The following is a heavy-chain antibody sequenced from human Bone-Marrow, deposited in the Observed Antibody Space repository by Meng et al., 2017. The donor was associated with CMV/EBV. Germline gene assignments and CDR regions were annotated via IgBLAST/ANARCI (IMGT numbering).Heavy chain of an antibody. CDR3: ARGRRVTRYRGNYFDY. V-gene: IGHV4-39*07. Sequence: SETLSLTCTVSGGSISSSSYYWGWIRQPPGKGLEWIGSIYYSGSTYYNPSLKSRVTISVDTSKNQFSLKLSSVTAADTAVYYCARGRRVTRYRGNYFDYWGQGTRVTGSS. D-gene: IGHD4-11*01. CDR1: GGSISSSSYY. J-gene: IGHJ4*02. CDR2: IYYSGST.